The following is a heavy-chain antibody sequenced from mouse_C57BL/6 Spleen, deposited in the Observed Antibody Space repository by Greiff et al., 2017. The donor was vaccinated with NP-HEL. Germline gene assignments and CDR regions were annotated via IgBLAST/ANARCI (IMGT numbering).Heavy chain of an antibody. V-gene: IGHV14-2*01. CDR1: GFNIKDYY. J-gene: IGHJ4*01. CDR2: IDPEDGDT. Sequence: VQLLQSGAELVKPGASVKLSCTASGFNIKDYYMPWVKQRTEQGLEWIGRIDPEDGDTKYAPKFQGKVTISADTSSNTAYLQLSSLTSEDTAVYYCALIYYDYVPYAMDYWGQGTSVTVSS. CDR3: ALIYYDYVPYAMDY. D-gene: IGHD2-4*01.